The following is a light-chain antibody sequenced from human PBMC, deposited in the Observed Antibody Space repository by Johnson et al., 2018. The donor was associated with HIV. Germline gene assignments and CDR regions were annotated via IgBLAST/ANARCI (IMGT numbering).Light chain of an antibody. V-gene: IGLV1-51*02. CDR1: SSNIGNNY. CDR3: GPWDSSLSAGV. CDR2: ENN. Sequence: QSVLTQPPSVSAAPGQKVTISCSGSSSNIGNNYVSWYQQLPGTAPKLLIYENNKRPSGIPDRFSGSKSGTSATLGITGLQTGDGADYYFGPWDSSLSAGVFGTGTKVTVL. J-gene: IGLJ1*01.